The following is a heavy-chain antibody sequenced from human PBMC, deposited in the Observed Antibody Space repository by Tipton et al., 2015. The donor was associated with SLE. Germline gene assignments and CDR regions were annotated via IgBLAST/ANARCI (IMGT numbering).Heavy chain of an antibody. J-gene: IGHJ5*02. CDR3: ARAGTYYYDSSGYWYNWFDP. CDR2: ISAYNGNT. D-gene: IGHD3-22*01. CDR1: GYTFTSYG. V-gene: IGHV1-18*01. Sequence: QVQLVQSGAEVKKPGASVKVSCKASGYTFTSYGIGWVRQAPGQGLEWMGWISAYNGNTNYAQKFQGRVAITTDESTSTAYMELSSLRSEDTAVYYCARAGTYYYDSSGYWYNWFDPWGQGTLVTVSS.